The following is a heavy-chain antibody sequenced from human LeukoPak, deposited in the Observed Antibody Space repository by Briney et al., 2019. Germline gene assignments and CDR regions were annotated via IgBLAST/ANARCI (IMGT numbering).Heavy chain of an antibody. D-gene: IGHD4-17*01. Sequence: SETLSLTCAVYGGSFSGYYWSWIRQPPGKGLEWIGEINHSGSTNYNPSLKSRVTISVDTSKNQFSLKLSSVTAADTAVYYCATYLTTVTAFDYWGQGTLVTVSS. J-gene: IGHJ4*02. CDR1: GGSFSGYY. CDR2: INHSGST. V-gene: IGHV4-34*01. CDR3: ATYLTTVTAFDY.